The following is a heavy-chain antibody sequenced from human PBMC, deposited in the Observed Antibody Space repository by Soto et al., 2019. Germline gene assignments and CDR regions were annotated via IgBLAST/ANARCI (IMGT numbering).Heavy chain of an antibody. CDR2: ISGGGGST. J-gene: IGHJ4*02. D-gene: IGHD5-18*01. CDR3: AKLQAYSYGPGAYFDY. Sequence: GGSLSLSCAASGFTLSSYSMSWVRPAPGKGLEWVSAISGGGGSTDYVDSVKGRFTISRDISKNTLYLQMNSLRAEDTAVYYCAKLQAYSYGPGAYFDYWGQGTLVTVSS. CDR1: GFTLSSYS. V-gene: IGHV3-23*01.